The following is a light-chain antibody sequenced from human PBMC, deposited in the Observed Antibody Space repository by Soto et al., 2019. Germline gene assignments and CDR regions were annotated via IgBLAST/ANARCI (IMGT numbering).Light chain of an antibody. J-gene: IGLJ2*01. CDR1: SSDVGGYNY. CDR3: SSYTSSSTPV. V-gene: IGLV2-14*01. CDR2: DVI. Sequence: QAVVTQPASVSGSPGQSITISCTGTSSDVGGYNYVSWYQQHPGKAPKLMIYDVINRPSGVSDRFSGSKSGNTASLTISGLQAEDEADYYCSSYTSSSTPVFGGGTKVTVL.